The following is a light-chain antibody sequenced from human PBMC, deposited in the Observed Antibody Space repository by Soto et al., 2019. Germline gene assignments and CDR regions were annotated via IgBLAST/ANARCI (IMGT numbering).Light chain of an antibody. CDR1: QNVLYSTNNKNY. Sequence: DIVMTQSPDSLAVSLGERATINCRSSQNVLYSTNNKNYLAWYQQKPGQPPKLLIYWASTRESGVPDRFSASGSGTDFTLTISTLQAEDVAVYYCPQYLNPPQNFGQGTKVEIK. CDR3: PQYLNPPQN. CDR2: WAS. J-gene: IGKJ1*01. V-gene: IGKV4-1*01.